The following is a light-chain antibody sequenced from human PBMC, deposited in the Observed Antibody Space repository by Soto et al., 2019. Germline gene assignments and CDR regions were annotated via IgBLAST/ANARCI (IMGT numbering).Light chain of an antibody. CDR2: DAS. CDR3: KQYNSYWT. V-gene: IGKV1-5*01. CDR1: QSISSW. Sequence: DIQMTQSPSTLSASVGDRVTITCRASQSISSWLAWYQQKPGKAPKLLIHDASSLESGVPSRFSGSGSGKEFPLTISSLQPDDFATYYCKQYNSYWTFGQGTKVDIK. J-gene: IGKJ1*01.